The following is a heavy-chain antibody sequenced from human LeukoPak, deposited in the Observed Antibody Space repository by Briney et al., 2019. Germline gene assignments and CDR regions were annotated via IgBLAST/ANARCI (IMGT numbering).Heavy chain of an antibody. J-gene: IGHJ4*02. CDR3: ARAGYSSSWYYFDY. CDR2: ISSSGTYV. CDR1: GFTFSSYS. V-gene: IGHV3-21*01. D-gene: IGHD6-13*01. Sequence: QPGGSLRLSCAASGFTFSSYSMNWVRQAPGKGLEWVSSISSSGTYVYYADSVKGRFTISRDNAKNSLSLQMNGLRADDAAVYYCARAGYSSSWYYFDYWGQGTLVTVSS.